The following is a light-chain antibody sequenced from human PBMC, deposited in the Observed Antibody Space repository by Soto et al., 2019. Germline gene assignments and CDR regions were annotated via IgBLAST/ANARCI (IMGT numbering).Light chain of an antibody. CDR3: QTWSTDIRV. V-gene: IGLV4-69*01. J-gene: IGLJ3*02. Sequence: QSVLTQPPSASASLGASVKLTCTLSSGHNSYAIAWHQQQPEKGPRYLMKLNSDGSHSKGDGIPDRFSGSSSGAERYLTISSLQSEDEADYDRQTWSTDIRVFGGGTKVTVL. CDR1: SGHNSYA. CDR2: LNSDGSH.